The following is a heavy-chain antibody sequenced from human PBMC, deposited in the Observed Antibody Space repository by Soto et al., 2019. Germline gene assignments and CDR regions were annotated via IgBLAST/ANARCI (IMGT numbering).Heavy chain of an antibody. D-gene: IGHD3-10*02. J-gene: IGHJ6*01. CDR1: RVTNNSKS. V-gene: IGHV1-69*13. CDR3: VRGVGGVCDVRAGLDF. CDR2: IIPIFGTA. Sequence: PAKPTSKAPRVTNNSKSSSSPQHSPKQGLEWMGGIIPIFGTANYAQKFQGRVTITADESTSTAYMELSSLRSEDTAVYFCVRGVGGVCDVRAGLDFWGQGTTV.